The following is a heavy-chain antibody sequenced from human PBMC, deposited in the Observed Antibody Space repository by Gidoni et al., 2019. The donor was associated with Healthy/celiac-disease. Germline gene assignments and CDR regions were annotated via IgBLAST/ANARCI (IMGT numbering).Heavy chain of an antibody. CDR1: GFTLGSYG. CDR3: ARGDYDFWSGYNPDFDY. CDR2: IWDDGSTK. D-gene: IGHD3-3*01. Sequence: QVQLVESGVVVVQPGRSLRLSCAASGFTLGSYGIHWVSQAQGKGLEWVAVIWDDGSTKYYADSVKGRFTISRDNSKNTLYLQMNSLRAEDTAVYYCARGDYDFWSGYNPDFDYWGQGTLVTVSS. V-gene: IGHV3-33*01. J-gene: IGHJ4*02.